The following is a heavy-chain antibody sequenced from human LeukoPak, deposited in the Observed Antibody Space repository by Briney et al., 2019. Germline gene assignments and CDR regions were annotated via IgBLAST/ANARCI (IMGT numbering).Heavy chain of an antibody. J-gene: IGHJ4*02. CDR1: GGSISSYY. CDR3: ARARSTFGDSNPSDFDY. Sequence: SETLSLTCTVSGGSISSYYWSWIRQPPGKGLEWIGYIYYSGSTNYNPSLKTRVTISVDTSKNQFSLKLSSVTAADTAVYYCARARSTFGDSNPSDFDYWGQGTLVTVSS. V-gene: IGHV4-59*01. CDR2: IYYSGST. D-gene: IGHD4-17*01.